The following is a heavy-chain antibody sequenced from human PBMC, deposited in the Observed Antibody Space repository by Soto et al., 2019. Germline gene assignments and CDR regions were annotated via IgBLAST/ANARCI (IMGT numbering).Heavy chain of an antibody. J-gene: IGHJ6*02. D-gene: IGHD3-16*01. Sequence: PSETLSLTCTVSGGSISSYYWCWIRQPPGKGLEWIGYIYYSGSTNYNPSLKSRVTISVDTSKNQFSLKLSSVTAADTAVYYCARALRRYYYYGMDVWGPGTRVTVSS. CDR2: IYYSGST. CDR3: ARALRRYYYYGMDV. CDR1: GGSISSYY. V-gene: IGHV4-59*01.